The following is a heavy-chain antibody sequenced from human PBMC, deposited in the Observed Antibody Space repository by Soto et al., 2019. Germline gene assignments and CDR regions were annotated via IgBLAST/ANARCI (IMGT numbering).Heavy chain of an antibody. CDR1: GFTFSNAW. V-gene: IGHV3-15*07. Sequence: EVQLVESGGGLVKPGGSLRLSCAASGFTFSNAWMNWVRQAPGKGLEWVGRIKSKTDGATTDYAAPVKGRFTISRDDSKNTLYLKMNSLKTEDTAVYYCVFLGGRSGYSYVVEYWGQGTLVTVSS. D-gene: IGHD3-22*01. J-gene: IGHJ4*02. CDR2: IKSKTDGATT. CDR3: VFLGGRSGYSYVVEY.